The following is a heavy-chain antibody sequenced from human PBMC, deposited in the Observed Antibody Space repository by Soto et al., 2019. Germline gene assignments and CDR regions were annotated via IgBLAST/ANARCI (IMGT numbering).Heavy chain of an antibody. Sequence: SETLSLTCTVSGGSISSYYWSWIRQPPGKGLEWIGYIYYSGSTNYNPSLKSRVTISVDTSKNQFSLKLSSVTAADTAVYYCASLTPAAINYYFDYWGQGTLVTVSS. V-gene: IGHV4-59*01. CDR2: IYYSGST. CDR3: ASLTPAAINYYFDY. J-gene: IGHJ4*02. D-gene: IGHD2-2*02. CDR1: GGSISSYY.